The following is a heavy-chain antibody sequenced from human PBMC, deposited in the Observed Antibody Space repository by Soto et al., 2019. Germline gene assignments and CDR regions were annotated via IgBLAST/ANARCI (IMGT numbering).Heavy chain of an antibody. CDR2: VYPDYSDT. Sequence: GESLKISCKASGYSFISYWIGWVRQMPGKGLEWMGIVYPDYSDTKYSPSLQGQVTITVDKSISTAFLQWSSLKASDTAMYYCAKADGYCSGGSCYGSDIWGQGTLVTVSS. D-gene: IGHD2-15*01. CDR1: GYSFISYW. J-gene: IGHJ1*01. CDR3: AKADGYCSGGSCYGSDI. V-gene: IGHV5-51*01.